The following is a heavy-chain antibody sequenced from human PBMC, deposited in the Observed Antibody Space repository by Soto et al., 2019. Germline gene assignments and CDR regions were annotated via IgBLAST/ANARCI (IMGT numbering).Heavy chain of an antibody. Sequence: ASVKISCKASGYTFTSYASDWVRPAPGQRLEWMGWINAGNGNTKYSQKFQGRVTITRDTSASTAYMELSSLRSEDTAVYYCARARSGSYYWSYFQHWGQGTLVTVSS. CDR1: GYTFTSYA. CDR2: INAGNGNT. V-gene: IGHV1-3*01. CDR3: ARARSGSYYWSYFQH. D-gene: IGHD1-26*01. J-gene: IGHJ1*01.